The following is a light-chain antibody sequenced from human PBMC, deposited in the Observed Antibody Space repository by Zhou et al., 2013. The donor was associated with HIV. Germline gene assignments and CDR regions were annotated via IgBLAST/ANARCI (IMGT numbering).Light chain of an antibody. CDR2: GAS. V-gene: IGKV3-20*01. J-gene: IGKJ2*01. Sequence: EIVLTQSPATLSLSPGDRATLSCRATQSVSSSLAWYQQKPGQAPRLLMYGASSRATGIPDRFSGSASGTDFTLTISRLEPEDFAVYYCQQYGRSLYTFGQGTKLEIK. CDR1: QSVSSS. CDR3: QQYGRSLYT.